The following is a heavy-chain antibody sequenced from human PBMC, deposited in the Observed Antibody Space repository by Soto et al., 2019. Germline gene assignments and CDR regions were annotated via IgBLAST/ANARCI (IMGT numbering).Heavy chain of an antibody. V-gene: IGHV4-59*12. CDR1: GGFISSYY. D-gene: IGHD2-2*01. CDR2: IYYSGST. CDR3: ARETPYCSSTSCYPPDFGHYYYMDV. Sequence: SETLSLTCTVAGGFISSYYWTWIRQPPGKGLEWIGHIYYSGSTKYNPSLESRVTISVDTSKNQFSLKLSSVTAADTAVYYCARETPYCSSTSCYPPDFGHYYYMDVWGKGTTVTVSS. J-gene: IGHJ6*03.